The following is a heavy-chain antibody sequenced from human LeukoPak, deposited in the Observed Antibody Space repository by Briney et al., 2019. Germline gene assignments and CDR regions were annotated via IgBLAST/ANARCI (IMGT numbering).Heavy chain of an antibody. CDR2: IYPGDSKT. CDR3: ARPPYYYDRSY. Sequence: GASLQISCPGSGYSFNSYWIGWVRPMPGKGLEWMGFIYPGDSKTRYSPSFQGKVTISADKSINTAYLQWSSLKASDSAMYYCARPPYYYDRSYWGQGTLVTVSS. CDR1: GYSFNSYW. J-gene: IGHJ4*02. D-gene: IGHD3-22*01. V-gene: IGHV5-51*01.